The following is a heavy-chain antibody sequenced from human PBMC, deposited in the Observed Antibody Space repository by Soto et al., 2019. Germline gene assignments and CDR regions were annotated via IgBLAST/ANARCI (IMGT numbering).Heavy chain of an antibody. Sequence: QVQLVQSGAEVKPPGASVKVSCKASGYTFTGHYMHWVRQVSGRRLEFLGWLKPDNGGTYYAPRLQGRVTFTGDTSNTTAYMEMSGLHSDDTAVYFCARDLCPLGSGSPCPTFGMDLWGQGTTVAVSS. CDR1: GYTFTGHY. J-gene: IGHJ6*02. CDR3: ARDLCPLGSGSPCPTFGMDL. D-gene: IGHD3-10*01. V-gene: IGHV1-2*02. CDR2: LKPDNGGT.